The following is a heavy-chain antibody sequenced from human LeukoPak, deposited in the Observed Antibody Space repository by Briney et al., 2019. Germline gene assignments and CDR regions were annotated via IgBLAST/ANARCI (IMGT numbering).Heavy chain of an antibody. CDR2: ISSSGSTI. V-gene: IGHV3-11*04. CDR3: ARDYCSGGSCYGNFDY. D-gene: IGHD2-15*01. J-gene: IGHJ4*02. Sequence: GGSLRLSCAASGFTFSDYYMSWIRQAPGKGLEWVSYISSSGSTIYYADSVKGRFTISRDNAKNSLYLQMNSLRAEDTAVYYCARDYCSGGSCYGNFDYWGQGTLVTVSS. CDR1: GFTFSDYY.